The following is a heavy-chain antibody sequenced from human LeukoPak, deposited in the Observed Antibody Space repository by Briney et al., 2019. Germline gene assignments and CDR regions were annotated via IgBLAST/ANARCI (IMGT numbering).Heavy chain of an antibody. CDR3: ARGHGSGSYGWYFDL. D-gene: IGHD3-10*01. CDR2: INPNSGGT. V-gene: IGHV1-2*02. J-gene: IGHJ2*01. Sequence: GASVKVSCKASGYTFTGYYMHWVRQAPGQGLEWMGWINPNSGGTNYAQKFQGRVTMTRDTSISTAFMELSRLRSDDTAVYYCARGHGSGSYGWYFDLWGRGTLVTVSS. CDR1: GYTFTGYY.